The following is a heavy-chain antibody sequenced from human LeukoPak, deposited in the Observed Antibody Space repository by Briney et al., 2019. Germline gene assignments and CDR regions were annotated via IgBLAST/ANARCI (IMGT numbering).Heavy chain of an antibody. Sequence: GGSLRLSCAASGFTFGSYWMHWVRQTPGKGLVWVARISGDGSASSYADSVKGRFFIFRDNGKNTVYLQMNSLRVEDAAVYYCARDRRYSSSWYSNYYGMDVWGQGTTVTVSS. D-gene: IGHD6-13*01. V-gene: IGHV3-74*01. J-gene: IGHJ6*02. CDR1: GFTFGSYW. CDR3: ARDRRYSSSWYSNYYGMDV. CDR2: ISGDGSAS.